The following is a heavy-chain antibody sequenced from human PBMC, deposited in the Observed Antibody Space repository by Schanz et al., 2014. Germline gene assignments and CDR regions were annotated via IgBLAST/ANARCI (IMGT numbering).Heavy chain of an antibody. Sequence: DVQLVDSGGGLVQPGGSLRLSCAASGFTVSNSYIHWVRQAPGKGLEWVSITYSGGSTYYADSVKGRFTISRDNSKNTLYLQMNSLRVEDTAVYYCARQPGRITVSGVVSNWFDPWGQGTLVTVSS. V-gene: IGHV3-53*01. D-gene: IGHD3-3*01. J-gene: IGHJ5*02. CDR2: TYSGGST. CDR1: GFTVSNSY. CDR3: ARQPGRITVSGVVSNWFDP.